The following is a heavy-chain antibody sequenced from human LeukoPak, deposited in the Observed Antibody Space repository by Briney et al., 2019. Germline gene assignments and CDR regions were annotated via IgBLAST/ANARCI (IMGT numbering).Heavy chain of an antibody. Sequence: GGSLRLSCAATGFTFKDYGMHWVRQPPGKGLEWVSGINWNGGGTDYADSVKGRFTISRDNAKNSLYLQMNNLRAEDTAVYYCATYTNWVAGDVWGQGTSVSVSS. CDR1: GFTFKDYG. D-gene: IGHD1-1*01. V-gene: IGHV3-20*04. CDR2: INWNGGGT. J-gene: IGHJ6*02. CDR3: ATYTNWVAGDV.